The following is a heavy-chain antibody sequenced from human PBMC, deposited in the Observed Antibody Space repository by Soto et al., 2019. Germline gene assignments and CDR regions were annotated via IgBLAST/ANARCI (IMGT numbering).Heavy chain of an antibody. Sequence: ASVKVSCKASGYTFTSYAMHWVRQAPGQRFEWMGWINAGNGNTKYSQKFQGRVTITRDTSASTAYMELSSLRSEDTAVYYCARDQEGSSPFDYWGQGTLVTVSS. D-gene: IGHD6-6*01. CDR2: INAGNGNT. CDR1: GYTFTSYA. J-gene: IGHJ4*02. V-gene: IGHV1-3*01. CDR3: ARDQEGSSPFDY.